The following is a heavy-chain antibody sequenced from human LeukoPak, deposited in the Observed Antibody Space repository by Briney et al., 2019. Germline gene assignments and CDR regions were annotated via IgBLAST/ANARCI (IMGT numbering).Heavy chain of an antibody. CDR3: AKPRGYSYGEIDY. J-gene: IGHJ4*02. CDR1: GFTFSGNA. Sequence: GGSLRLSCAASGFTFSGNAITWVRQAPGKGLKWVSSISGSGGSTYYADSVKGRFTISRENSKNTVYLQMSSLRAEDTAVYYCAKPRGYSYGEIDYWGQGTLVTVSS. D-gene: IGHD5-18*01. CDR2: ISGSGGST. V-gene: IGHV3-23*01.